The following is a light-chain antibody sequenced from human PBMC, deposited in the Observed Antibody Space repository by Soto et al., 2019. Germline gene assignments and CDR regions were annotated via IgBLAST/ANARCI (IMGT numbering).Light chain of an antibody. CDR1: QSVNLNY. V-gene: IGKV3-20*01. Sequence: EIVLTQSPGTLSLSPGERATLSCRASQSVNLNYLAWYQQKPGQAPRLLIYGASSRATGIPDRFSGSGSGTEFTLTVSRLEPEDWAVYYCQQYGRSPFTFGPGTKVDIK. CDR2: GAS. CDR3: QQYGRSPFT. J-gene: IGKJ3*01.